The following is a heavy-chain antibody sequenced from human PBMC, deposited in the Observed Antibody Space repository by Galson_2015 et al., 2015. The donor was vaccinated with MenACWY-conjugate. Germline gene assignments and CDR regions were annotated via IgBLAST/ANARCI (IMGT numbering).Heavy chain of an antibody. CDR2: IDPSDSYT. D-gene: IGHD4-17*01. J-gene: IGHJ6*02. Sequence: QSGAEVKKPGESLRISCKGSGYSFTSYWISWVRQMPGKGLEWMGRIDPSDSYTNYSPSFQGHVTISADKSISTAYLQWSSLKASDTAMYYCARQRSTVTTYYYYGMDVWGQGTTVTVSS. CDR1: GYSFTSYW. V-gene: IGHV5-10-1*01. CDR3: ARQRSTVTTYYYYGMDV.